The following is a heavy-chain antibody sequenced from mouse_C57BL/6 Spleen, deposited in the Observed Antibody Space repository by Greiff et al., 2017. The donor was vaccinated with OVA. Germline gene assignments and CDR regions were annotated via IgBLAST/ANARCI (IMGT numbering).Heavy chain of an antibody. CDR3: ARYGGYDYDGRDYYAMDY. V-gene: IGHV7-3*01. CDR1: GFTFTDYY. Sequence: DVKLVESGGGLVQPGGSLSLSCAASGFTFTDYYMSWVRQPPGKALEWLGFIRNKANGYTTEYSASVKGRFTISRDNSQSILYLQMNALRAEDSATYYCARYGGYDYDGRDYYAMDYWGQGTSVTVSS. CDR2: IRNKANGYTT. D-gene: IGHD2-4*01. J-gene: IGHJ4*01.